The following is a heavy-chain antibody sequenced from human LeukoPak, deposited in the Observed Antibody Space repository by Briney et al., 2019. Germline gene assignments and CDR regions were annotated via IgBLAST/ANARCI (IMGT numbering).Heavy chain of an antibody. D-gene: IGHD2-15*01. CDR3: TRGVYCSGDSCYYYYYYMDV. CDR2: ICKGGSN. J-gene: IGHJ6*03. Sequence: SETLSLTCTVSGGPMSGYYWRWIRQPAGKGLEWIGRICKGGSNNYNPSLKSRVTISVDRSKNQFSLRLSSVTAADTAVYYCTRGVYCSGDSCYYYYYYMDVWGKGTTVTVSS. CDR1: GGPMSGYY. V-gene: IGHV4-4*07.